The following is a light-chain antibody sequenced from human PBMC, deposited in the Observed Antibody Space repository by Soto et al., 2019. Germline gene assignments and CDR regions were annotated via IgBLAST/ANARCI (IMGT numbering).Light chain of an antibody. Sequence: DIQMTQSPSTLSASVGDRVTITCRASQSISSWLAWYRQKPGKAPKLLIYKASSLESGVPSRFSGSGSGTEFTLTISSLQRDDFATYYCQQYKSYSWTFGQGTKEEIK. CDR3: QQYKSYSWT. CDR2: KAS. V-gene: IGKV1-5*03. CDR1: QSISSW. J-gene: IGKJ1*01.